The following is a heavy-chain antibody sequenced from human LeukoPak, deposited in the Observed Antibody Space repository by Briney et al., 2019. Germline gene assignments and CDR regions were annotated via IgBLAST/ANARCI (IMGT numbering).Heavy chain of an antibody. V-gene: IGHV4-4*02. D-gene: IGHD3-3*01. CDR2: IYHTGSV. J-gene: IGHJ4*02. Sequence: SGTLSLTCAVSGGSINSDYWWTWVRQSPGKGLEWIGEIYHTGSVNYNLSLESRVTISRDRSKNQFSLMLRSVTAADTAVYYCARHDDFLSAYNYWGQGIPVTVSS. CDR3: ARHDDFLSAYNY. CDR1: GGSINSDYW.